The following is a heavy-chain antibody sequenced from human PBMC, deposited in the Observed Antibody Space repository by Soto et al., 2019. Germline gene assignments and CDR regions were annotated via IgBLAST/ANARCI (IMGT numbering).Heavy chain of an antibody. CDR1: GYTFTNYG. CDR2: ISGYNGNT. CDR3: AREGQAPYYYYGMDV. J-gene: IGHJ6*02. Sequence: QVQVVQSGDEVKKPGASVKVSCKASGYTFTNYGFSWVRQAPGQGLVWMGWISGYNGNTKYAEKFQGRVTMTTDTSTSTVHMELRSLRSDDTAVYYCAREGQAPYYYYGMDVWGQGTAFTVSS. V-gene: IGHV1-18*01.